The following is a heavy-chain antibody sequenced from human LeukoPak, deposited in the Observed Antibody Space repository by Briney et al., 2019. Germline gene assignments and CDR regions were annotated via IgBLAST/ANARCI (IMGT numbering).Heavy chain of an antibody. V-gene: IGHV1-24*01. D-gene: IGHD2-15*01. J-gene: IGHJ4*02. CDR1: GYTLTELS. Sequence: ASVKVSCKVSGYTLTELSMHWVRQAPGKGPEWMGGFDPEDGETIYAQKFQGRVTMTEDTSTDTAYMELSSLRSEDTAVYYCATVYCSGGSCYSAYFDYWGQGTLVTVSS. CDR3: ATVYCSGGSCYSAYFDY. CDR2: FDPEDGET.